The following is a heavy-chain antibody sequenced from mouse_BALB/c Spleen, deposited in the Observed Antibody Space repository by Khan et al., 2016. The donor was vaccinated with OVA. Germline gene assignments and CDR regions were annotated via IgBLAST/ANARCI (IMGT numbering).Heavy chain of an antibody. CDR1: GYSLTRYG. J-gene: IGHJ2*01. CDR2: IWAGGST. V-gene: IGHV2-9*02. CDR3: ARSKYLARY. Sequence: QVQLKQSGPGLVAPSQSLSITCTVYGYSLTRYGVHWVRQPPGKGLEWLGLIWAGGSTHYNWALMSRLSIRIDNSKCLVCLRMTSLQTEDTALYYSARSKYLARYWGQGTTLTGAS.